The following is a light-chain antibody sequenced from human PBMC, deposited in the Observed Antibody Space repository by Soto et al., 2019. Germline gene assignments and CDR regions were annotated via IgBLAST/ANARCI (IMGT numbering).Light chain of an antibody. Sequence: QSVLTQLPSVSGAPGQRVTISCTGDSSNIGTPHDVKWYQQFPGTVPKLLIYADYERPSGVPDRFSGSKSGASAALVITGLRADDEADYYCQSYDNNVSGWVFGGGTKVTVL. V-gene: IGLV1-40*01. CDR2: ADY. CDR1: SSNIGTPHD. J-gene: IGLJ3*02. CDR3: QSYDNNVSGWV.